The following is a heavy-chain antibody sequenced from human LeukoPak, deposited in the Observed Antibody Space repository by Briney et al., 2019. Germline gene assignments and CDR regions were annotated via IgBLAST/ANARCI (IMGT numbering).Heavy chain of an antibody. CDR3: ARDGSTVTTYHDAFDI. CDR1: EFTISRYE. Sequence: GGALRLSCAASEFTISRYEMNRVRQTPGKGLKWVSYFSSRGSTIYYADAVKGRFTISRDNAKNSLYLQMNSLRAEDTAVYYCARDGSTVTTYHDAFDIWGQGTMVTVSS. CDR2: FSSRGSTI. J-gene: IGHJ3*02. V-gene: IGHV3-48*03. D-gene: IGHD4-17*01.